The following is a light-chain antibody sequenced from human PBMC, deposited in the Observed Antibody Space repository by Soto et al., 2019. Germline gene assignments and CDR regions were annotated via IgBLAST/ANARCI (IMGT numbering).Light chain of an antibody. J-gene: IGKJ1*01. CDR2: KAS. CDR1: QTISSW. Sequence: DIQMTQSPSTLSGSVGDRVTLTCRASQTISSWLAWYQQKPGKAPKLLIYKASTLKSWVPSRFSGSGSGTEFTLTISSLQPDDFATYYCQHYNSYSEAFGQGTKVDIK. CDR3: QHYNSYSEA. V-gene: IGKV1-5*03.